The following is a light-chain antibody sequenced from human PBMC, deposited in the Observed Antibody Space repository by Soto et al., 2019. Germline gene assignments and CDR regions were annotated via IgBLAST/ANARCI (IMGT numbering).Light chain of an antibody. V-gene: IGKV3-11*01. CDR1: QSVSSS. Sequence: EIVLTQSPVTLSLSPGERATLSCRASQSVSSSLAWYQQKPGQAPRLLIYDASNRATGIPARFSGSGSGTDFTLTSSSLEPEDSAVYYCQQRYSWWTFGRGTKVEIK. J-gene: IGKJ1*01. CDR3: QQRYSWWT. CDR2: DAS.